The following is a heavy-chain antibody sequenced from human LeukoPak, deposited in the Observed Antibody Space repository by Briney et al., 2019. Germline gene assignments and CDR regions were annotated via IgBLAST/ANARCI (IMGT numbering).Heavy chain of an antibody. J-gene: IGHJ4*02. CDR1: GFTFSSYA. CDR3: AKMWKSSGWWGGPPY. D-gene: IGHD6-19*01. Sequence: GGSLRLSCAASGFTFSSYAMSWVRQAPGKGLEWVSAISGSGGSTYYADSVTGRFTISRDNYKNTLYLQMNSLRAEDTAVYYCAKMWKSSGWWGGPPYWGQGTLVTVSS. CDR2: ISGSGGST. V-gene: IGHV3-23*01.